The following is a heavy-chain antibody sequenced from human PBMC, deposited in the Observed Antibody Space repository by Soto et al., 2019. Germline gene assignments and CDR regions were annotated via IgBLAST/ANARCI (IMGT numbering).Heavy chain of an antibody. CDR1: GGSFSGYY. J-gene: IGHJ5*02. CDR2: INHSGST. V-gene: IGHV4-34*01. D-gene: IGHD3-10*01. Sequence: SETLSLTCAVYGGSFSGYYWSWIRQPPGKGLEWIGEINHSGSTNYNPSLKSRVTISVDTSKNQFSLKLSSVTAADTAVYYCARCYYGSGSYYSKYNWFDPWGQGTLVTVSS. CDR3: ARCYYGSGSYYSKYNWFDP.